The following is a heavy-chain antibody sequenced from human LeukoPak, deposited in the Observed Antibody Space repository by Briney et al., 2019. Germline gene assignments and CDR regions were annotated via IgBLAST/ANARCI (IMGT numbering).Heavy chain of an antibody. J-gene: IGHJ3*02. CDR1: GFTFRAHT. CDR2: ISGSGDTM. D-gene: IGHD4-23*01. Sequence: GGSLRLSCAASGFTFRAHTMNWVRQAPGKGLEWISYISGSGDTMDYADSVKGRVIISRDNAKNSLFLQMSSLRVDDTAVYLCVRREGDYDGGFDIWGRGTMVTVSS. V-gene: IGHV3-48*01. CDR3: VRREGDYDGGFDI.